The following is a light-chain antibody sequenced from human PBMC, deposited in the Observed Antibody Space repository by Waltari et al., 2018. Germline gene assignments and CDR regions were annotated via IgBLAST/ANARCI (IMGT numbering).Light chain of an antibody. Sequence: EIVLTQSPVTLSLSPGERVALFCRASESIGIYLAWYQQKPGQAPRLLLFDASRRASGVPARFSGSGSGRDFALTISYLEPEDAAVYYCQQRTNWPPWTFGQGTKLEI. CDR1: ESIGIY. CDR3: QQRTNWPPWT. CDR2: DAS. J-gene: IGKJ1*01. V-gene: IGKV3-11*02.